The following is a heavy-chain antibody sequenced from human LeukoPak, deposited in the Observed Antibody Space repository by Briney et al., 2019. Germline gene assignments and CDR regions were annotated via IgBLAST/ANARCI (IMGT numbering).Heavy chain of an antibody. V-gene: IGHV4-34*01. CDR2: INHSGST. D-gene: IGHD3-10*01. CDR3: ARNRDYYGSGSAWFDP. Sequence: SETLSLTCAVYGGSFSGYYWSWIRQPPGKGLEWIGEINHSGSTNYNPSLKSRVTISVDTSKNQFSLKLSSVTAADTAVYYCARNRDYYGSGSAWFDPWGQGTLVTVSS. J-gene: IGHJ5*02. CDR1: GGSFSGYY.